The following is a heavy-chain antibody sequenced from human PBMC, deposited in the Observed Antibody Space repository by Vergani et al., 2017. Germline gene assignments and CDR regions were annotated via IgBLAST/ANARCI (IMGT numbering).Heavy chain of an antibody. CDR2: INTNSGGT. J-gene: IGHJ4*02. V-gene: IGHV1-2*02. CDR1: GYTFTGYY. CDR3: ARGEYDFWSGYRYFDY. Sequence: QVQLVQSGAEVKKPGASVKVSCKASGYTFTGYYMHWVRQAPGQGLEWMGWINTNSGGTNYAQKFQGRVTMTRDTSISTPYMELSRLRSDDTAVYYCARGEYDFWSGYRYFDYWGEGTLVTVSS. D-gene: IGHD3-3*01.